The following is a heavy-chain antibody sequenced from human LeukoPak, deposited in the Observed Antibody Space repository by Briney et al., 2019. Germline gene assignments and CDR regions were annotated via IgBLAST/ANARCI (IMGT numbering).Heavy chain of an antibody. D-gene: IGHD2/OR15-2a*01. J-gene: IGHJ4*02. CDR2: ISASGGHT. CDR1: GFTFNSYA. V-gene: IGHV3-23*01. Sequence: PGGSLRLSCEVSGFTFNSYAMTWVRQAPGKGLEWVSTISASGGHTYFADSVRGRFTISRDNSKNTLYLQMNSLRAEDTAVYYCAKGKYIPSHFDYWGQGTLVTVSS. CDR3: AKGKYIPSHFDY.